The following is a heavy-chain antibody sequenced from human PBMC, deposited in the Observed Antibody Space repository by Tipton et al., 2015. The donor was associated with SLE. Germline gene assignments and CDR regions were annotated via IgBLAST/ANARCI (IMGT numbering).Heavy chain of an antibody. CDR1: GGSFSGYY. Sequence: TLSLTCAVYGGSFSGYYWSWIRQPPGKGLEWIGSIYYSGSTYYNPSLKSRVTISVDTSKNQFSLKLSSVTAADTAVYYCARENDFWNAFDIWGQGTMVTVAS. CDR3: ARENDFWNAFDI. D-gene: IGHD3-3*01. V-gene: IGHV4-34*01. CDR2: IYYSGST. J-gene: IGHJ3*02.